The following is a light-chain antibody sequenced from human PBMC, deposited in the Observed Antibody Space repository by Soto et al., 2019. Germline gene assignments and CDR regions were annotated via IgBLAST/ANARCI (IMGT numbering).Light chain of an antibody. V-gene: IGLV2-14*01. CDR1: SDNIGRFSF. CDR2: ELI. J-gene: IGLJ1*01. Sequence: QAVLTQPGSVSGSPGQSITISCAGTSDNIGRFSFVSWYQQHPGKAPKLLIYELIKRPSGISDRFSGSKSGNTASLTISGLQAEDEADYYCSSYETTSRRLFGTGTKVTVL. CDR3: SSYETTSRRL.